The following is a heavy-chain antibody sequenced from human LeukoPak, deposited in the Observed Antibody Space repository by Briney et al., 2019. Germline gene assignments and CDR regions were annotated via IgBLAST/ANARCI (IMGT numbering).Heavy chain of an antibody. D-gene: IGHD6-19*01. Sequence: ASVKVSCKASGYTFTSYGISWVRQAPGQGLEWMGWISAYNGNTNYAQKLQGRVTMTTDTSTSTAYMELRSLRSDDTAVYYCARDRSRIAVAIGPFDIWGQGTMVTVS. CDR2: ISAYNGNT. CDR3: ARDRSRIAVAIGPFDI. CDR1: GYTFTSYG. V-gene: IGHV1-18*01. J-gene: IGHJ3*02.